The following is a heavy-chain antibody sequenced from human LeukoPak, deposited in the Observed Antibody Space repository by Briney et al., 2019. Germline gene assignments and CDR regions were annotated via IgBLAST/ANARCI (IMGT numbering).Heavy chain of an antibody. CDR3: ARGSSLLGYCSSTSCSPPLDY. CDR2: MNPNSGNT. D-gene: IGHD2-2*01. Sequence: GASVKVSCKASGYTFTSYDINWVRQATGQGLEWMGWMNPNSGNTGYAQKFQGRVTMTRNTSISTAYMELSSLRSEDTAVYYCARGSSLLGYCSSTSCSPPLDYWGQGTLVTVSS. V-gene: IGHV1-8*01. CDR1: GYTFTSYD. J-gene: IGHJ4*02.